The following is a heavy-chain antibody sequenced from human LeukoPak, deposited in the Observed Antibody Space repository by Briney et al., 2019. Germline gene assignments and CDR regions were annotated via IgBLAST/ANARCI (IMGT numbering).Heavy chain of an antibody. D-gene: IGHD3-10*01. CDR1: GFNFGSYS. Sequence: GGSLRLSCAGSGFNFGSYSMSWVRQAPWKGLEFVSSISSSSSSSIYYADSVKGRFTISRDNSKNTLYLQMNSLRAEDTAVYYCAKPRDYYGPFAYWGQGTLVTVSS. J-gene: IGHJ4*02. CDR3: AKPRDYYGPFAY. V-gene: IGHV3-21*04. CDR2: ISSSSSSSI.